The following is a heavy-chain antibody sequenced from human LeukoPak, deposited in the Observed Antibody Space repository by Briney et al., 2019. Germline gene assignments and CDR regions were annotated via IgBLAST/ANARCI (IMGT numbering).Heavy chain of an antibody. D-gene: IGHD1-26*01. CDR1: GFTVSSMY. CDR3: ARQLGASGHTG. Sequence: PGGSLRLSCAASGFTVSSMYRSWVRQAPGKGLECVSIIFAGGSTSYADSVKGRFTTSRDNSSNTLYLQMNSLRAEDTAVYYCARQLGASGHTGWGQGTLVTVSS. V-gene: IGHV3-53*01. CDR2: IFAGGST. J-gene: IGHJ4*02.